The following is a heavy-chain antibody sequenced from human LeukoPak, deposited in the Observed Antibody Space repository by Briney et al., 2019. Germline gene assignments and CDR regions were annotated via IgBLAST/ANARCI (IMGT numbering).Heavy chain of an antibody. D-gene: IGHD6-6*01. CDR1: GYTFTSYA. CDR2: IIPIFGTA. Sequence: ASVKVSCKASGYTFTSYAISWVRQAPGQGLEWMGGIIPIFGTANYAQKFQGRVTITADESTSTAYMELSSLRSEDTAVYYCARAKVPPRPSWFNSWGQGTLVTVSS. J-gene: IGHJ5*01. V-gene: IGHV1-69*13. CDR3: ARAKVPPRPSWFNS.